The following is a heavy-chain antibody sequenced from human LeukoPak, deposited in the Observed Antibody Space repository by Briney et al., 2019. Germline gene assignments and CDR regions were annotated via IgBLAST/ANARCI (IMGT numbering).Heavy chain of an antibody. CDR2: INPSGGST. J-gene: IGHJ4*02. D-gene: IGHD1-7*01. Sequence: ASVKVSCKASGYTFTSYYMHWVRQAPGQGLEWMGIINPSGGSTSYAQKFQGRVTMTRDTSTSTVYMELSSLRSEDTAVYYCASARGNWNSIDYWGRGTLVTVSS. CDR1: GYTFTSYY. CDR3: ASARGNWNSIDY. V-gene: IGHV1-46*01.